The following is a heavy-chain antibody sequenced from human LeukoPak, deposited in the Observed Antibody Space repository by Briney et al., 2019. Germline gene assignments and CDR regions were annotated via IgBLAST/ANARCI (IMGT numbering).Heavy chain of an antibody. V-gene: IGHV3-64*01. CDR1: GFTFSSYA. CDR2: ISSNGGST. D-gene: IGHD6-19*01. J-gene: IGHJ6*02. CDR3: GRVSWRSSGWRYYYYYGMDV. Sequence: GGSLRLSCAASGFTFSSYAMHWVRQAPGKGLEYVSAISSNGGSTYYANSVKGRFTISRDNSKNTLYLQMGSLRAEDMAVYYCGRVSWRSSGWRYYYYYGMDVWGQGTTVTVSS.